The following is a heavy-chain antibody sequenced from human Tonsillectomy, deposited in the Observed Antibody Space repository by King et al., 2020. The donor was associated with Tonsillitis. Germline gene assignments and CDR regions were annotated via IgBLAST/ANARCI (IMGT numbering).Heavy chain of an antibody. V-gene: IGHV3-30*18. J-gene: IGHJ4*02. Sequence: VQLVESGGGVVQPGRSLRLSCAASGFTFSSYGMHWVRQAPGKGLEWVAVISYDGSNEYYSDSVKGRFTISRDNSKNRLYLQMNSLRGEDTAVYYCAKDPSPDGDYERWVVGYFDHWGQGTLVTVSS. D-gene: IGHD4-17*01. CDR2: ISYDGSNE. CDR1: GFTFSSYG. CDR3: AKDPSPDGDYERWVVGYFDH.